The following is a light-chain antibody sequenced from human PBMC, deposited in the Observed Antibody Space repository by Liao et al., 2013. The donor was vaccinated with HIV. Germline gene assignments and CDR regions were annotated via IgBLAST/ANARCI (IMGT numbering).Light chain of an antibody. CDR3: QVWDSSSDQSYV. CDR2: YDS. CDR1: NIGSKS. V-gene: IGLV3-21*01. J-gene: IGLJ1*01. Sequence: SYVLTQPPSVSVAPGKTARITCGGNNIGSKSVHWYQQKPGQAPVLVIYYDSDRPSGIPERFSGSNSGNTATLTISRVEAGDEADYYCQVWDSSSDQSYVFGTGTKVTVL.